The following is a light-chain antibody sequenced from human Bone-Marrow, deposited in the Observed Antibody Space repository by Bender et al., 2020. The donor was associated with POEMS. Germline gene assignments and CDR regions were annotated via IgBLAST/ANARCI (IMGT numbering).Light chain of an antibody. V-gene: IGLV3-1*01. Sequence: YDLTQPPSVSVSPGQTATITCSGDNLGDKYASWYQHKPGQSPIVVMFQDFKRPSGIPERFSGSISGNTATLTISRVEAGDEADYYCQVWDTVSDHPVFGGGTKLTVV. CDR2: QDF. CDR3: QVWDTVSDHPV. CDR1: NLGDKY. J-gene: IGLJ2*01.